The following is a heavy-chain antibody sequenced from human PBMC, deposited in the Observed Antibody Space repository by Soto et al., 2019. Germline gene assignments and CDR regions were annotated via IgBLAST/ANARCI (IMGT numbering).Heavy chain of an antibody. D-gene: IGHD2-8*01. J-gene: IGHJ4*02. CDR3: AKAPRRYWTNGVCFDVDY. V-gene: IGHV3-23*01. CDR2: ISGSGGST. CDR1: GFTFSSYD. Sequence: EVQLLESGGGLVQPGGSLRLSCAAYGFTFSSYDMSWVRQAPGKGLEWVSAISGSGGSTYYADSVKGRFTISIYNSKNTMYLQMNSLRAEDTAVYYCAKAPRRYWTNGVCFDVDYWGQGTLVT.